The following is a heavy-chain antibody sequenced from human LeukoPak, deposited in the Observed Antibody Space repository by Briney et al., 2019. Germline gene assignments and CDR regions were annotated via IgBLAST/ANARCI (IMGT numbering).Heavy chain of an antibody. J-gene: IGHJ6*03. CDR2: INHSGST. CDR1: GGSFSGYY. Sequence: SETLSLTCAVYGGSFSGYYWSWIRQPPGKGLEWIGEINHSGSTNYNPSPKSRVTISVDTSKNQFSLKLSSVTAADTAVYYCAREKYYYDSSGYRDYMDVWGKGTTVTVSS. CDR3: AREKYYYDSSGYRDYMDV. V-gene: IGHV4-34*01. D-gene: IGHD3-22*01.